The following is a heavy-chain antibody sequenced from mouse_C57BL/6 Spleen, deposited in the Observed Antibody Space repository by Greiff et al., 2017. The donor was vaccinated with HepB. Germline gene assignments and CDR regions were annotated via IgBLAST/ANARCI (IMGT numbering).Heavy chain of an antibody. J-gene: IGHJ2*01. CDR2: IDPSDSYT. V-gene: IGHV1-69*01. Sequence: QVQLQQPGAELVMPGASVKLSCKASGYTFTSYWMHWVKQRPGQGLEWIGEIDPSDSYTNYNQQFKGKSTLTVDKSSSTAYMQLSSLTSEDSAVYYCARGKILDYWGQGTTLTVSS. CDR1: GYTFTSYW. CDR3: ARGKILDY.